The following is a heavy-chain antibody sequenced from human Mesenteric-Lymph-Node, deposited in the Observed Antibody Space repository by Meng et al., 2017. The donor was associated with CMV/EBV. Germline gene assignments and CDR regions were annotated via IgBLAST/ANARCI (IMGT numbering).Heavy chain of an antibody. CDR2: TRYDGNSR. V-gene: IGHV3-30*02. Sequence: GESLKSSWAASGFSFSTYGMHGVRRAPGRGLEWVALTRYDGNSRYYVDSVKGRFTISRDNSEDTLYPQMNSLRSEDTAVYYCAKDKIELHSGSGTYFDYWGQGRLVTVSS. CDR3: AKDKIELHSGSGTYFDY. D-gene: IGHD3-10*01. J-gene: IGHJ4*02. CDR1: GFSFSTYG.